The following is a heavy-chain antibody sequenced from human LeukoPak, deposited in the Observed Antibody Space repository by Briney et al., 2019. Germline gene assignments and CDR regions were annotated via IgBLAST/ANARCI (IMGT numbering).Heavy chain of an antibody. CDR2: IKRDIDGGTT. CDR1: GFTFSNSW. V-gene: IGHV3-15*01. Sequence: GGSLRLSCAGSGFTFSNSWMLWVRQAPGRGLEWVARIKRDIDGGTTDYAAPVKGRFTITRDDSENTLYLQMNSLKTEDTAVYYCTTDLPRSTSCSHDYWGQGTQATVSS. D-gene: IGHD2/OR15-2a*01. J-gene: IGHJ4*02. CDR3: TTDLPRSTSCSHDY.